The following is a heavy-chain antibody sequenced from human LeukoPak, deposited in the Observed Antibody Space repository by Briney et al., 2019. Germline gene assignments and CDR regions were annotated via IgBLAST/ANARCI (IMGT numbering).Heavy chain of an antibody. CDR3: VRDLWGAGGTQY. D-gene: IGHD2-15*01. CDR2: LYYSRNT. CDR1: GGSIGDYY. V-gene: IGHV4-59*01. Sequence: SETLSLTCTVSGGSIGDYYWSWIRQPPGKGLEWIGYLYYSRNTNYSPSLKRRVTISADTSKTQVCLKLRSVTAADTAVYYCVRDLWGAGGTQYWGQGILVTVSS. J-gene: IGHJ4*02.